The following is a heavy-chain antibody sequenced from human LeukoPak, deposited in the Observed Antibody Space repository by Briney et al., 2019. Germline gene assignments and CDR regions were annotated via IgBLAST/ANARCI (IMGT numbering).Heavy chain of an antibody. D-gene: IGHD5-12*01. J-gene: IGHJ4*02. CDR3: AREMDGMATIDY. CDR1: GFTFSTYA. CDR2: ISSSGGST. Sequence: GGSLRLSCAASGFTFSTYAMSWVRQAPGKGLEWVSAISSSGGSTYYADSVKGRFTISRDNSKDTLYLQMNSLRAEDTAVYYCAREMDGMATIDYWGQGTLVTVSS. V-gene: IGHV3-23*01.